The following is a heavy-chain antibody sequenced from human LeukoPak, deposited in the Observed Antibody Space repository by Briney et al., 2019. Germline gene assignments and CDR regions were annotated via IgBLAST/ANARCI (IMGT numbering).Heavy chain of an antibody. J-gene: IGHJ4*02. Sequence: QPGGSLRLSCAASGLTVSSNYMSSVRQAPGKRLECVLVIYSGGSTYYADSVKGRFTISRDNSNNTLYLQMNSLRAEDTAVYYCARGSVITLRPDYWGQGTLVTVSS. V-gene: IGHV3-53*01. CDR3: ARGSVITLRPDY. CDR2: IYSGGST. CDR1: GLTVSSNY. D-gene: IGHD3-22*01.